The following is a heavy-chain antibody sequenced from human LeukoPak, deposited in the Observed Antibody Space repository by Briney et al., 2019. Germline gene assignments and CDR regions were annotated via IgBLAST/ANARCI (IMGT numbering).Heavy chain of an antibody. CDR3: ARDRSGSYSNYYGMDV. D-gene: IGHD3-10*01. V-gene: IGHV4-59*12. CDR2: IYYTGNT. Sequence: PSETLSLTCTVSGGSISNYYWSWIRQPPGKGLEWIGYIYYTGNTNYNPSLESRVTISADTSKNHFSLELSSVTAADTAVYYCARDRSGSYSNYYGMDVWGQGTTVIVSS. CDR1: GGSISNYY. J-gene: IGHJ6*02.